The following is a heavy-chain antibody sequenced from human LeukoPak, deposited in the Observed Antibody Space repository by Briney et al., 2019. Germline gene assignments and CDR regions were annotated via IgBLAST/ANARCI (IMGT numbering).Heavy chain of an antibody. Sequence: ASVKVSCKASGYTFTGYYMHWVRQAPGQGLEWMGWINPNSGGTNYAQKFQGRVTMTRDTSISTAYMELRSLRSDDTAIYYCAREAYYYDSSGYLGKYFQHWGQGTLVTVSS. J-gene: IGHJ1*01. CDR1: GYTFTGYY. CDR2: INPNSGGT. V-gene: IGHV1-2*02. D-gene: IGHD3-22*01. CDR3: AREAYYYDSSGYLGKYFQH.